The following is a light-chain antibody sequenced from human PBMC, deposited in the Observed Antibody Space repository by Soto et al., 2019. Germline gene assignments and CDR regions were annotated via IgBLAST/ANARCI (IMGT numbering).Light chain of an antibody. CDR2: GAS. CDR1: QSVSSN. CDR3: QQYNNWPPLT. Sequence: EIVMTQSPATLSVSPGERATLSGRASQSVSSNLAWYQQKPGQAPRLLIYGASTRPTGIPARFSGSGSGTEFTLTISSLQSEDFAVYYCQQYNNWPPLTFGGGSKVEIK. V-gene: IGKV3-15*01. J-gene: IGKJ4*01.